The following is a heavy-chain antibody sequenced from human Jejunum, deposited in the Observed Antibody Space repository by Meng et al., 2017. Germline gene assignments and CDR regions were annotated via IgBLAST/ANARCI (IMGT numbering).Heavy chain of an antibody. D-gene: IGHD6-19*01. CDR3: AHRFPGYYGGWNGGYFDS. J-gene: IGHJ4*02. Sequence: ITLKAAGPTPVNPTQTLTLTCTFSGFSLTTSGVGVGWIRQPPGQALEWLAVIYWDDDKRYNPSLKSRLTVSKDTSKNQVVLTMTNMDPVDTATYYCAHRFPGYYGGWNGGYFDSWGQGTLVTVSS. CDR1: GFSLTTSGVG. CDR2: IYWDDDK. V-gene: IGHV2-5*02.